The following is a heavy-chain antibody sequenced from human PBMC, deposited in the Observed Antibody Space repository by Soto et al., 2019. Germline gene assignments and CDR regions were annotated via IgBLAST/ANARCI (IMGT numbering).Heavy chain of an antibody. J-gene: IGHJ5*02. V-gene: IGHV1-69*13. Sequence: SVKVSCKASGYTFTSYSITWVRQAPGQGLEWMGGIIPIFGTANYAQKFQGRVTITADESTSTAYMELSSLRSEDTAVYYCARAVDIVGATFAWFDPWGQGTLVTVSS. D-gene: IGHD1-26*01. CDR3: ARAVDIVGATFAWFDP. CDR2: IIPIFGTA. CDR1: GYTFTSYS.